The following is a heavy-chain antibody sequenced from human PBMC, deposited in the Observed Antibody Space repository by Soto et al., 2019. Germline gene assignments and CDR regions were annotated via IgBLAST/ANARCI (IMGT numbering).Heavy chain of an antibody. CDR2: ISSSSSYI. CDR3: SSDALLRHYTNGVCASYYYGIDV. J-gene: IGHJ6*02. CDR1: GFTFSSYS. Sequence: EVQLVESGGGLVKPGGSLRLSCAASGFTFSSYSMNWVRQAPGKGLEWVSSISSSSSYIYYADSVKGRFTISRDNAKKSRYLQMISMRAEDMAVYFCSSDALLRHYTNGVCASYYYGIDVCGQGSTVTVSS. D-gene: IGHD2-8*01. V-gene: IGHV3-21*01.